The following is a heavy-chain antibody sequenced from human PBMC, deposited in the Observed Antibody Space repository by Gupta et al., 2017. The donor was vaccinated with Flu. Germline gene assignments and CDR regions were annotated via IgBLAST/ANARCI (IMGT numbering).Heavy chain of an antibody. CDR3: AKELGLGGAFDI. V-gene: IGHV3-23*01. J-gene: IGHJ3*02. Sequence: VRQAPGKGLEWVSAISGSGGSTYYADSVKGRFTISRDNSKNTLYLQMNSLRAEDTAVYYCAKELGLGGAFDIWGQGTMVTVSS. CDR2: ISGSGGST. D-gene: IGHD6-13*01.